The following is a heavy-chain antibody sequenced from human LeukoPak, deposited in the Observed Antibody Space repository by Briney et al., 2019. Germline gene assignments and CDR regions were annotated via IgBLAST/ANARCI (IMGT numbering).Heavy chain of an antibody. CDR2: ISSSSSFV. V-gene: IGHV3-21*01. D-gene: IGHD2-2*01. Sequence: GGSLRLSCAASGFTFSRYSMNWVRQAPGKGLEWVSSISSSSSFVYYADSVKGRFTISRDNAKNSLYLQMNSLRAEDTAVYYCARDPPLGSCSTISCPHLDYWGQGTLVTVSS. J-gene: IGHJ4*02. CDR3: ARDPPLGSCSTISCPHLDY. CDR1: GFTFSRYS.